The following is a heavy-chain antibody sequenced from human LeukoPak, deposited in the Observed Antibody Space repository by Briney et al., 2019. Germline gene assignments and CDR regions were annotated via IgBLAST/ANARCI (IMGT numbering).Heavy chain of an antibody. D-gene: IGHD3-3*01. CDR2: INAGNGNT. Sequence: GASMKVSCKASGYTFTTYALHWVRQAPGQRLEWMGWINAGNGNTKYSQKFQDRVTITRDTSANTAYTELSSLRSEDTAVFYCARAPYDFWSAYPDYWGQGTLVTVSS. J-gene: IGHJ4*02. CDR1: GYTFTTYA. V-gene: IGHV1-3*01. CDR3: ARAPYDFWSAYPDY.